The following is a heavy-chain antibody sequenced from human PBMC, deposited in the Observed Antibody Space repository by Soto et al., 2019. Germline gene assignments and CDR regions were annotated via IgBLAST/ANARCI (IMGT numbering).Heavy chain of an antibody. D-gene: IGHD5-12*01. CDR1: GYTFTSYD. CDR2: MNPNSGNT. J-gene: IGHJ6*03. V-gene: IGHV1-8*01. CDR3: ARRGPKGYSGYDSYYYYYYMDV. Sequence: ASVKVSCKASGYTFTSYDINWVRQATGQGLEWMGWMNPNSGNTGYAQKFQGRVTMTRNTSISTAYMELSSLRSEDTAVYYCARRGPKGYSGYDSYYYYYYMDVWGKGTTVTVSS.